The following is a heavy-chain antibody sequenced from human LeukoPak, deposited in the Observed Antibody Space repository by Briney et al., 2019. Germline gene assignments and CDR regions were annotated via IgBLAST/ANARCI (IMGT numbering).Heavy chain of an antibody. V-gene: IGHV3-74*01. CDR2: ISGDGSLT. J-gene: IGHJ6*02. Sequence: GGSLRPSCAASGFTFSTHWMYWVRQAPGKEFVWVSRISGDGSLTSYADSVRGRFTISRDNAKETLYLQMTSLRVEDTAVYSCASLLTPYHGSGGGGMDVWGQGTTVTVSS. D-gene: IGHD3-10*01. CDR3: ASLLTPYHGSGGGGMDV. CDR1: GFTFSTHW.